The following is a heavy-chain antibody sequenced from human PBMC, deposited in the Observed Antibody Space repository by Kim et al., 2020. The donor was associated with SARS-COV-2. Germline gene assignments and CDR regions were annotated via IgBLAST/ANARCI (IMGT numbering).Heavy chain of an antibody. J-gene: IGHJ4*02. D-gene: IGHD6-13*01. Sequence: SETLSLTCAVYGGSFSGYYWSWIRQPPGKGLEWIGEINHSGSTNYNPSLKSRVTISVDTSKNQFSLKQSSVTVADTSVYYCASGDSSSWYYFDYWGQGTL. CDR2: INHSGST. CDR3: ASGDSSSWYYFDY. CDR1: GGSFSGYY. V-gene: IGHV4-34*01.